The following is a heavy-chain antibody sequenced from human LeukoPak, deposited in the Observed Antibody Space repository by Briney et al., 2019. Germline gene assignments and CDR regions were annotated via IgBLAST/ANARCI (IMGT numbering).Heavy chain of an antibody. V-gene: IGHV3-7*04. CDR2: IKQDGTEK. D-gene: IGHD3-22*01. J-gene: IGHJ4*02. CDR1: GFTFSYYW. Sequence: GALRLSCAASGFTFSYYWMNWVRPAPGRGLGWVANIKQDGTEKYYVDSVKGRFTISRDNAKNSLYLQMNGLRAEDTSVYYCARAVTSYYDGSGYSWGQGTLVTVSS. CDR3: ARAVTSYYDGSGYS.